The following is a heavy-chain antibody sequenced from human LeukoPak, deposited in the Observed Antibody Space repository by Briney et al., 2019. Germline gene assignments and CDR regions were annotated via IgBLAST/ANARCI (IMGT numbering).Heavy chain of an antibody. D-gene: IGHD4-17*01. CDR3: ARDEPTVTTGPPVGS. CDR2: INGDGSTS. Sequence: GWSLRLSCAASGFTFYSYWMHWVRQAPGKGLEWVSCINGDGSTSNYADSVKGRFTISRDNTKNTLYLQMNSLRAEDTAIYYCARDEPTVTTGPPVGSWGQGNLVTVSS. J-gene: IGHJ4*02. CDR1: GFTFYSYW. V-gene: IGHV3-74*01.